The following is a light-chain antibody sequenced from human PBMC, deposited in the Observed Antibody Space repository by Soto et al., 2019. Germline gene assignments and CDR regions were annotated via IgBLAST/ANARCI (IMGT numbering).Light chain of an antibody. CDR1: SGHSRYA. V-gene: IGLV4-69*01. CDR2: LNIDGSH. Sequence: QLVLTQSPSASASLGASVNLTCILSSGHSRYAIAWHQQQPEKGPRYLMKLNIDGSHIKGDGIPDRFSGSTSGAERYLSISSLQSEDEADYYCQTWGTGIVVFGGGTKLTVL. CDR3: QTWGTGIVV. J-gene: IGLJ3*02.